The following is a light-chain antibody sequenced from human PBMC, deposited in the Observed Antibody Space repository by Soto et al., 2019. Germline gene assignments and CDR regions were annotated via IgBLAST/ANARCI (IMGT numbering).Light chain of an antibody. J-gene: IGLJ2*01. CDR2: DVS. V-gene: IGLV2-14*01. CDR1: SSDVGGYNY. Sequence: QSVLTQPASVSGSPGQSITISCTRTSSDVGGYNYVSWYQQHPGEAPKLIIFDVSNRPSGVSNRFSGSKSGNTASLTISGLQAEDEAEYSCSSYTGSSTPVVFGGGTKLTVL. CDR3: SSYTGSSTPVV.